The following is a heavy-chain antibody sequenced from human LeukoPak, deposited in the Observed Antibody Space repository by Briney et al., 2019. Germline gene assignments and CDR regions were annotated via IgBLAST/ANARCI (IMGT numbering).Heavy chain of an antibody. Sequence: PSEALSLTCAVYGGSFSGYYWSWIRQPPGKGLEWIGEINHSGSTNYNPSLKSRVTISVDTSKNQFSLKLSSVTAADTAVYYCARERAVAGLDYWGQGTLVTVSS. CDR2: INHSGST. CDR1: GGSFSGYY. V-gene: IGHV4-34*01. J-gene: IGHJ4*02. D-gene: IGHD6-19*01. CDR3: ARERAVAGLDY.